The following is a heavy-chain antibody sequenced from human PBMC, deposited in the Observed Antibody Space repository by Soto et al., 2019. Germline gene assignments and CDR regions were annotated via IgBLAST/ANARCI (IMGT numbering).Heavy chain of an antibody. Sequence: GGSLRLSCAASGFTFSSYAMSWVRQAPGKGLEWVSAISGSGGSTYYADSVKGRFTISRDNSKNTLYLQMNSLRAEDTAVYYCAKDPLLWFGESEYFQHWGQGTLVTVSS. V-gene: IGHV3-23*01. CDR2: ISGSGGST. J-gene: IGHJ1*01. D-gene: IGHD3-10*01. CDR3: AKDPLLWFGESEYFQH. CDR1: GFTFSSYA.